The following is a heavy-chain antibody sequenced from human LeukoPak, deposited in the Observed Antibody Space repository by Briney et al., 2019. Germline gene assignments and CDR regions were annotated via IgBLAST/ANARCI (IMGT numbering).Heavy chain of an antibody. V-gene: IGHV1-69*04. CDR2: IIPILGIA. CDR1: GYTFTSYG. D-gene: IGHD3-3*01. J-gene: IGHJ6*02. CDR3: ATLLEWLPYYYYGMDV. Sequence: SVKVSCKASGYTFTSYGISWVRQAPGQGLEWMGRIIPILGIANYAQKFQGRVTITADKSTSTAYMELSSLRSEDTAVYYCATLLEWLPYYYYGMDVWGQGTTVTVSS.